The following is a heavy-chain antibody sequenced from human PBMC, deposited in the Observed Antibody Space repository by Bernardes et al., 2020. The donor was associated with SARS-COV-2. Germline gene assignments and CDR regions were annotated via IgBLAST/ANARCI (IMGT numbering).Heavy chain of an antibody. J-gene: IGHJ5*02. CDR3: ARVLNWNDLEFDP. V-gene: IGHV1-2*02. CDR1: GYTFTGYY. D-gene: IGHD1-1*01. CDR2: INPNSGGT. Sequence: ASVKVSCTASGYTFTGYYMHWVRQAPGQGLEWMGWINPNSGGTNYAQKFQGRVTMTRDTSISTAYMELSRLRSDDTAVYYCARVLNWNDLEFDPWGQGTLVTVSS.